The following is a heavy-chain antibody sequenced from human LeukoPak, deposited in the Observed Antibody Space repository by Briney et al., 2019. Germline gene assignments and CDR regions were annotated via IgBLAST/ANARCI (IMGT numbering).Heavy chain of an antibody. D-gene: IGHD5-24*01. V-gene: IGHV4-4*07. CDR2: IYTSGST. CDR3: ARDSGDLWLPFDY. Sequence: SETLSLTYTVSGGSISSYYWSWIRPPAGKGLEWIGRIYTSGSTNCNPSLKSRVTISVDKSKNQFSLKLSSVTAADTAVYYCARDSGDLWLPFDYWGQGTLVTVSS. CDR1: GGSISSYY. J-gene: IGHJ4*02.